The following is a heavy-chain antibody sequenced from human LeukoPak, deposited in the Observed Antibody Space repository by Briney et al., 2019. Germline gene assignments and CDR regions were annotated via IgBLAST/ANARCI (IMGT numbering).Heavy chain of an antibody. CDR2: INPKSGGT. CDR3: ARDLGVATIRDYFDH. D-gene: IGHD5-12*01. CDR1: GYTFTGYY. Sequence: GASVKVSCKASGYTFTGYYMHWVRQAPGQGLEWMEWINPKSGGTNYAQKFQGRVTMTRDTSISTAYMELSSLRSDDTAVYYCARDLGVATIRDYFDHWGQGTLVTVSS. V-gene: IGHV1-2*02. J-gene: IGHJ4*02.